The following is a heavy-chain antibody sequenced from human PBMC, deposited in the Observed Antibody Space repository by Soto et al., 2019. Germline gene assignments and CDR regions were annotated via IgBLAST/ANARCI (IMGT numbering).Heavy chain of an antibody. V-gene: IGHV3-64*01. J-gene: IGHJ4*02. Sequence: EVQLVESGGGLVQPGGSLRLSCAASGFTFSSYAMHWVRQAPGKGLEYVSAISSNGGSTYYANSVKGRFTISRDNSKNTLYRQMGSLRAEDMAVYYCARAQDCSSTSCYEAGFDYLGQGTLVTVSS. CDR3: ARAQDCSSTSCYEAGFDY. D-gene: IGHD2-2*01. CDR2: ISSNGGST. CDR1: GFTFSSYA.